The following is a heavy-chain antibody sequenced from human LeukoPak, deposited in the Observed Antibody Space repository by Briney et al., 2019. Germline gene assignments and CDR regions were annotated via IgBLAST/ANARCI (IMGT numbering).Heavy chain of an antibody. D-gene: IGHD2-21*02. CDR1: GFIFGDYG. J-gene: IGHJ4*02. Sequence: GGSLRLSCTASGFIFGDYGVSWFRQAPGKGLEWVGFIRGKTYGGTAEYAASVKGRSTISRDDSEGIAYLQMNSLKIEDTAVYFCTRSLTFCGSGCYRPADSWGQGTLVTVSS. CDR2: IRGKTYGGTA. V-gene: IGHV3-49*03. CDR3: TRSLTFCGSGCYRPADS.